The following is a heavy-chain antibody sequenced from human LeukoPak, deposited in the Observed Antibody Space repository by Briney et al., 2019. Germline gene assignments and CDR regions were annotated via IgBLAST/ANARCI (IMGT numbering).Heavy chain of an antibody. CDR1: GFTFSSYS. J-gene: IGHJ4*02. CDR2: ISSSSSYI. CDR3: ARDPWTNSDYDGFDY. V-gene: IGHV3-21*01. Sequence: GGSLRLSCAAPGFTFSSYSMNWVRQAPGKGLEWVSSISSSSSYIYYADSVKGRFTISRDNAKNSQYLQMNSLRAEDTAVYYCARDPWTNSDYDGFDYWGQGTLVTVSS. D-gene: IGHD5-12*01.